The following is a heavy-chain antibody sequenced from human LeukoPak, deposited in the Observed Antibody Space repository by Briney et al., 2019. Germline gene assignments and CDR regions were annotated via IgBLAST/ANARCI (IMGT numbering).Heavy chain of an antibody. CDR1: GFTFSSYG. D-gene: IGHD3-3*01. J-gene: IGHJ3*02. CDR2: IRYDGSNK. CDR3: AKGGGGYDFWSGPTDAFDI. Sequence: GGSLRLSCAASGFTFSSYGMHWVRQAPGKGLEWVAFIRYDGSNKYYADSVKGRFTISRDNSKNTLYLQMNSLRAEDTAVYYCAKGGGGYDFWSGPTDAFDIWGQGTMVTVSS. V-gene: IGHV3-30*02.